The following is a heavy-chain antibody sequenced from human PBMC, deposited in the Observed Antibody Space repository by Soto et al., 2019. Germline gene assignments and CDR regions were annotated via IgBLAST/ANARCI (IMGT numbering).Heavy chain of an antibody. CDR3: ARSSTSANYFDY. CDR2: IYYSGST. Sequence: QVQLQESGPGLVKPSQTLSLTCTVSGGSISSGGYYWSWIRQHPGKGLEWIGYIYYSGSTYYNPSLKSRVTISIDTSKNQFSLKLSSVTAADTAVYYCARSSTSANYFDYWGQGTLVTVSS. D-gene: IGHD2-2*01. V-gene: IGHV4-31*03. CDR1: GGSISSGGYY. J-gene: IGHJ4*02.